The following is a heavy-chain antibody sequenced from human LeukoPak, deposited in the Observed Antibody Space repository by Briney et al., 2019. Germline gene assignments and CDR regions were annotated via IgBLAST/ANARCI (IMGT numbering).Heavy chain of an antibody. CDR1: GGTFSSYA. CDR3: ARVGIGAGSDFWSGYYLDY. J-gene: IGHJ4*02. CDR2: IIPIFGTA. Sequence: GSSVKVSCKASGGTFSSYAISWVRQAPGQGLEWMGGIIPIFGTANYAQKFQGRVTITADESTSTAYMELSSLRSEDTAVYYCARVGIGAGSDFWSGYYLDYWGQGTLVTVSS. V-gene: IGHV1-69*01. D-gene: IGHD3-3*01.